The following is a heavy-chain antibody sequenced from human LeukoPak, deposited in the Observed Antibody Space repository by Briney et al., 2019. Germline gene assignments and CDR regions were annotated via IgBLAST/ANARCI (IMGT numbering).Heavy chain of an antibody. V-gene: IGHV4-30-2*01. CDR2: IYHSGST. CDR3: ARGRYSSGWDFDY. CDR1: GGSISSGGYS. D-gene: IGHD6-19*01. Sequence: NPSETLSLTCAVSGGSISSGGYSWSWIRQPPGKGLEWIGYIYHSGSTYYNPSLKSRVTISVDRSKNQFSLKLSSVTAADTAVYYCARGRYSSGWDFDYWGQGTLVTVSS. J-gene: IGHJ4*02.